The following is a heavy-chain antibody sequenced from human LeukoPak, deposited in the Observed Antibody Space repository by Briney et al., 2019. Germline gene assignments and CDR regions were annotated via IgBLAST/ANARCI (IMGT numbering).Heavy chain of an antibody. V-gene: IGHV1-18*01. D-gene: IGHD4-17*01. CDR2: ISAYNGNT. J-gene: IGHJ4*02. CDR3: ARDKRYYGDYSWFDY. Sequence: ASVKVSCKASGYTFTSYGISRVRQAPGQGLEWMGWISAYNGNTNYAQKLQGRVTMTTDTSTSTAYMELRSLRSDDTAVYYCARDKRYYGDYSWFDYWGQGILVTVSS. CDR1: GYTFTSYG.